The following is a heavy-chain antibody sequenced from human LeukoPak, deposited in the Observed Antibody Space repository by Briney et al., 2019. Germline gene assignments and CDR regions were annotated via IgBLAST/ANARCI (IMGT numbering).Heavy chain of an antibody. Sequence: PSETLSLTCTVSGGSISSGDYYWSWIRQPPGKGLEWIVYIYYSGSTYYNPSLKSRVTISVDTSKNQFSLKLSSVTAADTAVYYCARVAGYGGNYYFDYWGQGTLVTVSS. D-gene: IGHD4-23*01. CDR1: GGSISSGDYY. V-gene: IGHV4-30-4*01. J-gene: IGHJ4*02. CDR2: IYYSGST. CDR3: ARVAGYGGNYYFDY.